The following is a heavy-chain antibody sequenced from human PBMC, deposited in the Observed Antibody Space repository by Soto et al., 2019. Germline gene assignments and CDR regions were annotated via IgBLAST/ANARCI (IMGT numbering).Heavy chain of an antibody. Sequence: PSETLSLTCTVSGVSISSGGYYWSWIRQHPGKGLEWIGYIYYRGSTDYNPSLKSRVTRSVDTWKNQLSLQPRSVPAADTAVYYCARGHYYGSGSYYPPGVLFDYWGQGTLVTVS. CDR1: GVSISSGGYY. J-gene: IGHJ4*02. CDR3: ARGHYYGSGSYYPPGVLFDY. V-gene: IGHV4-31*03. CDR2: IYYRGST. D-gene: IGHD3-10*01.